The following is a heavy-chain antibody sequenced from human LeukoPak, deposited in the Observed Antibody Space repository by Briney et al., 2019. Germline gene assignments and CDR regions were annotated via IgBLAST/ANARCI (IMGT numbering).Heavy chain of an antibody. Sequence: SETLSLTCAASGGSISSSNWWSWVRQPPGKGLEWIGEIYHSGSTNYNPSLKSRATISVDKSKNQFSLKLSSVTAADTAVYYCARESPTVTMHWFDPWGQGTLVTVSS. D-gene: IGHD4-17*01. CDR2: IYHSGST. J-gene: IGHJ5*02. CDR3: ARESPTVTMHWFDP. V-gene: IGHV4-4*02. CDR1: GGSISSSNW.